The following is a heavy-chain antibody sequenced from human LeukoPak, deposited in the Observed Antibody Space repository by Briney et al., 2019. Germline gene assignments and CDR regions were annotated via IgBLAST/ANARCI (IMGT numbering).Heavy chain of an antibody. CDR1: GGSISSYY. CDR3: ARGEYYGSGSYIPAGSIDY. V-gene: IGHV4-59*01. D-gene: IGHD3-10*01. J-gene: IGHJ4*02. CDR2: IYYSGST. Sequence: SETLSLTCTVSGGSISSYYWSWIRQPPGKGLEWIGYIYYSGSTNYNPSLKSRVTISVDTSKNQFSLKLSSVTAADTAVYYCARGEYYGSGSYIPAGSIDYWGQGTLATVSS.